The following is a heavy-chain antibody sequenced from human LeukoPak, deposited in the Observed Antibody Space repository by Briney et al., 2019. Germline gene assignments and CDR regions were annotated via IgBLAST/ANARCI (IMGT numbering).Heavy chain of an antibody. V-gene: IGHV5-51*01. Sequence: GESLKISCKGSGYSFPNYWIGWVRQMPGKGLEWLGILYPGDSDTRYSPSFQGQVTISADKSISTAYLQWSSLKASDTAMYYCARRKGDGYNSPFDYWGQGILVTVSS. J-gene: IGHJ4*02. D-gene: IGHD5-24*01. CDR2: LYPGDSDT. CDR3: ARRKGDGYNSPFDY. CDR1: GYSFPNYW.